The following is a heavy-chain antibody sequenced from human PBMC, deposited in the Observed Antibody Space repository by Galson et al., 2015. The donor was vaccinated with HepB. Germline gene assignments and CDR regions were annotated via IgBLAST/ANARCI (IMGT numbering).Heavy chain of an antibody. D-gene: IGHD2-21*02. CDR2: VSGSGGST. Sequence: LRLSCAASGFTFSSYAMSWVRQAPGKGLEWVSAVSGSGGSTYYADSVKGRFTISRDNSKNTLYLQMNSLRAEDTAVYYCAKDPYCGGDCWSPFDYWGQGTLVTVSS. J-gene: IGHJ4*02. CDR3: AKDPYCGGDCWSPFDY. CDR1: GFTFSSYA. V-gene: IGHV3-23*01.